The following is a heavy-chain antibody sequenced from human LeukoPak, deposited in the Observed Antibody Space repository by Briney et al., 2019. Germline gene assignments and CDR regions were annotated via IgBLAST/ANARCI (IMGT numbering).Heavy chain of an antibody. V-gene: IGHV4-31*03. D-gene: IGHD5-18*01. J-gene: IGHJ4*02. CDR1: GGSISSGDYY. CDR2: IYYSGST. Sequence: PSETLSLTCTVSGGSISSGDYYWSWIRQPPGKGLEWIGYIYYSGSTYYNPSLKSRVTISVDTSKNQFSLKLSSVTAADTAVYYCARDGGYSYGYGVTFFDYWGQGTLVTVSS. CDR3: ARDGGYSYGYGVTFFDY.